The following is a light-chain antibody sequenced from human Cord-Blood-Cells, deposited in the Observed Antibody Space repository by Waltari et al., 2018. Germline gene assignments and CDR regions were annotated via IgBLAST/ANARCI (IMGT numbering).Light chain of an antibody. V-gene: IGKV1-5*03. CDR3: QQYNSYSIT. J-gene: IGKJ5*01. Sequence: DIQMTQYPSTLSASAGDRVTITCRASQSIMSWLAWYQQKPGKAPKLLIYKASSLESGGPSRFSGSGSGTEFTLTNSSLQPDDFATYYCQQYNSYSITFGQGTRREIK. CDR2: KAS. CDR1: QSIMSW.